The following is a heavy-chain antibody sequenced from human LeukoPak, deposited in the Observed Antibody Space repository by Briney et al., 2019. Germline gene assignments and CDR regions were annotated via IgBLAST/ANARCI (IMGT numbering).Heavy chain of an antibody. V-gene: IGHV3-23*01. CDR1: GFIFKTYA. D-gene: IGHD3-22*01. CDR2: ISGSGVNT. Sequence: GGSLRLSCAASGFIFKTYAMSWVRQAPGKGLEWVSGISGSGVNTFYADSVKGRFTISSDDFRNTVSLQMNSLRAEDTAVYYCARNPHGGEYDTSGYNIDYWGQGTLVTVSS. J-gene: IGHJ4*02. CDR3: ARNPHGGEYDTSGYNIDY.